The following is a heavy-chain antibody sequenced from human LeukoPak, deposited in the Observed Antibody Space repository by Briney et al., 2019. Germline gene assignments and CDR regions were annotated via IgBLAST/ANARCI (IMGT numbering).Heavy chain of an antibody. J-gene: IGHJ4*02. D-gene: IGHD3-22*01. CDR3: AKDPYDSLEYFDY. CDR1: GFTFSSYA. Sequence: GGPLRLSCVASGFTFSSYAMNWVRQAPGKGLEWVSGISGSGVSTYYADSVKGRFTISRDNSKNTLYLQMNSLRAEDTAVYYCAKDPYDSLEYFDYWGQGTLVAVSS. V-gene: IGHV3-23*01. CDR2: ISGSGVST.